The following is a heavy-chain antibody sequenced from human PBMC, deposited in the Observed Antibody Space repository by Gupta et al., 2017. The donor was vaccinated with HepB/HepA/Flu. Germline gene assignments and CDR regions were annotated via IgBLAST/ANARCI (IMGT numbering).Heavy chain of an antibody. V-gene: IGHV3-66*01. CDR3: SRVPGSV. D-gene: IGHD1-26*01. Sequence: ELQLVQSGGGLVQPGGSLRLSCAASGFSVSVNFMSWVRQAPGKGLEWVSFIYSGGDRYYADSVKDRFTISRDSSKNTLYLQMNSLRVEDTAVYYCSRVPGSVRGQGTTVTVSS. CDR1: GFSVSVNF. J-gene: IGHJ6*02. CDR2: IYSGGDR.